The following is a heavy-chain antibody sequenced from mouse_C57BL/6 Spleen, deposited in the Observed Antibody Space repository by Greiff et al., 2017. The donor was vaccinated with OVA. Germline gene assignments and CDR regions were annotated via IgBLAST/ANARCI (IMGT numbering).Heavy chain of an antibody. CDR3: ARIGGYFDY. Sequence: EVQLVESGGGLVKPGGSLKLSCAASGFTFSDYGMHWVRQAPEQGLEWVAYISSGSSTIYYADTVKGRFTISRDNAKNTLFLQMTSLRSEDTAMYYCARIGGYFDYWGQGTTLTVSS. J-gene: IGHJ2*01. V-gene: IGHV5-17*01. CDR1: GFTFSDYG. CDR2: ISSGSSTI.